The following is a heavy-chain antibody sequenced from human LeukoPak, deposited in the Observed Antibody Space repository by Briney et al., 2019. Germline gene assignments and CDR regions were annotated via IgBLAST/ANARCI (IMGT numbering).Heavy chain of an antibody. D-gene: IGHD3-16*01. CDR3: ARTEGNFGGKSNDY. Sequence: ASETLSLTCAVSGYSISSGYYWGWIRQPPGQGLEWIGSIYHSGSTYYNPSLKSRVTISVDTSKNQFSLKLSSVTAADTAVYYCARTEGNFGGKSNDYWGQGTPVTVSS. V-gene: IGHV4-38-2*01. CDR1: GYSISSGYY. J-gene: IGHJ4*02. CDR2: IYHSGST.